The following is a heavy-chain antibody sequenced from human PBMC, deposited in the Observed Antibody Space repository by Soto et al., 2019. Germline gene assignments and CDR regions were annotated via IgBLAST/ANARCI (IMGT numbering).Heavy chain of an antibody. V-gene: IGHV3-23*01. CDR2: ISGSGGST. D-gene: IGHD6-13*01. J-gene: IGHJ3*02. CDR1: GFTFSSYA. Sequence: PGGSLRLSCAASGFTFSSYAMSWVRQAPGKGLEWVSAISGSGGSTYYADSVKGRFTISRDNSKNTLYLQTNSLRAEDTAVYYCARTIAAAGTSFAFDIWGQGTMVTVSS. CDR3: ARTIAAAGTSFAFDI.